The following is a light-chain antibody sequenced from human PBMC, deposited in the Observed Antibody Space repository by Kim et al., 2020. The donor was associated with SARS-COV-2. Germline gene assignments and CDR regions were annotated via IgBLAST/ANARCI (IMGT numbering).Light chain of an antibody. CDR2: KAS. J-gene: IGKJ2*01. CDR3: QQYTDYPFT. Sequence: DIQMTQSPSTLSASVGDRVTITCRASQSISSWLAWYQQNPGKAPKVLIYKASTLQSGVPSRFSGTGSGTEFTLTINSLQPDDSATYYCQQYTDYPFTFGQGTKLEIK. V-gene: IGKV1-5*03. CDR1: QSISSW.